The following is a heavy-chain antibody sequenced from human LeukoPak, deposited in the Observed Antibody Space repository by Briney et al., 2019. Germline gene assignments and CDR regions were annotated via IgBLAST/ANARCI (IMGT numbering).Heavy chain of an antibody. CDR2: INPNSGGT. CDR1: GYTFTGYY. D-gene: IGHD3-10*01. J-gene: IGHJ4*02. Sequence: ASVKVSCKASGYTFTGYYMHWVRQGPGQGLEGMGWINPNSGGTNYAQKFQGRVTMTRDTSISTAYMELSRLRSDDTAVYYCARDIDGNYYGSGSDYWGQGTLVTVSS. V-gene: IGHV1-2*02. CDR3: ARDIDGNYYGSGSDY.